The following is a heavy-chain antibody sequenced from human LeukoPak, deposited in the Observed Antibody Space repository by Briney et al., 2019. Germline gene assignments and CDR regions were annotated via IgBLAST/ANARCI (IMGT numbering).Heavy chain of an antibody. Sequence: SETLSLTCAVYGGSFSGYYWSWIRQPPGKGLEWIGEINHSGNTYYNPSLKSRVTISVDTSKNQFSLKLNSVTAADTAIYYCARYIAVAGGYYFDYWGQGTLVTVSS. V-gene: IGHV4-34*01. J-gene: IGHJ4*02. CDR1: GGSFSGYY. D-gene: IGHD6-19*01. CDR2: INHSGNT. CDR3: ARYIAVAGGYYFDY.